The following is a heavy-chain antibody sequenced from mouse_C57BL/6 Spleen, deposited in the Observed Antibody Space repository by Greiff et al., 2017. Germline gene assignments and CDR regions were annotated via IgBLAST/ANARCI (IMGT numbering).Heavy chain of an antibody. Sequence: VQLQQSGPELVKPGASVKLSCKASGYTFTSYWLHWVKQRPGQGLEWIGNINPSNGGTNYNEKFKSKATLTVDKSSSTASMQLSSLPSEDSAVYYCSREIITTVVVTDFDYWGQGTTLTVSS. CDR2: INPSNGGT. D-gene: IGHD1-1*01. V-gene: IGHV1-53*01. J-gene: IGHJ2*01. CDR1: GYTFTSYW. CDR3: SREIITTVVVTDFDY.